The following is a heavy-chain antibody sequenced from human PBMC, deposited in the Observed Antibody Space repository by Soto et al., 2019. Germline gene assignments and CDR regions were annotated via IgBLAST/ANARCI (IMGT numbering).Heavy chain of an antibody. CDR1: GFTFTSSA. Sequence: ASVKVSCKASGFTFTSSAVQWVRQARGQRLEWIGWIVVGSGNTNYAQKFQERVTITRDMSTSTAYIELSSLRSEDTAVYYCAADPYPLYDYVWGSYRSSFDYWGQGTLVTVSS. CDR2: IVVGSGNT. J-gene: IGHJ4*02. D-gene: IGHD3-16*02. CDR3: AADPYPLYDYVWGSYRSSFDY. V-gene: IGHV1-58*01.